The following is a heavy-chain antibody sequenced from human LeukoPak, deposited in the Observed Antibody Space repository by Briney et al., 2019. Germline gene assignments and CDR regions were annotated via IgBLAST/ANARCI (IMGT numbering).Heavy chain of an antibody. Sequence: SETLSLTCAVYGGSFSGYYWSWIRQPPGKGLEWIGEINHSGSTNYNPSLKSRVTISVDTSKNQFSQKLSSVTAADTAVYYCARGPNYYDSSGYREGLDYWGQGTLVTVSS. V-gene: IGHV4-34*01. CDR2: INHSGST. J-gene: IGHJ4*02. CDR3: ARGPNYYDSSGYREGLDY. D-gene: IGHD3-22*01. CDR1: GGSFSGYY.